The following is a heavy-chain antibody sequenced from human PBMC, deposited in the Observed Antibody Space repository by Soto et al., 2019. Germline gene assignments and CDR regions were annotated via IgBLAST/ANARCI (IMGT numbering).Heavy chain of an antibody. J-gene: IGHJ4*02. CDR3: AKDTGIAARYLFDY. CDR2: ISWNSGSI. D-gene: IGHD6-6*01. CDR1: GFTFDDYA. Sequence: DVQLVESGGGLVQPGRSLRLSCAASGFTFDDYAMHWVRQAPGKGLEWVSGISWNSGSIGYADSVKGRFTISRDNAKNSLYLQMNSLRAEDTALYYCAKDTGIAARYLFDYWGQGTLVTVSS. V-gene: IGHV3-9*01.